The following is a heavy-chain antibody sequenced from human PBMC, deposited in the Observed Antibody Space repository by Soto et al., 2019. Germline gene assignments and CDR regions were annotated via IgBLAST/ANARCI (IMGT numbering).Heavy chain of an antibody. Sequence: SVKVSCKASGGTFSSYAISWVRQAPGQGLEWMGGIIPIFGTANYAQKFQGRVTITADESTSTAYMELSSLRSEDTAVYYCARDIGMPPWFDPWGQGTLVTVSS. V-gene: IGHV1-69*13. J-gene: IGHJ5*02. CDR1: GGTFSSYA. CDR2: IIPIFGTA. D-gene: IGHD1-26*01. CDR3: ARDIGMPPWFDP.